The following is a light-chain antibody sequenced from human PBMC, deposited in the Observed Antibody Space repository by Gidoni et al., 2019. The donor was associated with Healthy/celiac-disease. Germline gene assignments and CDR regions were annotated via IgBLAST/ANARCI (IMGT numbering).Light chain of an antibody. CDR3: QQRSNWPRGT. V-gene: IGKV3-11*01. CDR1: QSVSSY. Sequence: EIVLTQSPATLSLSPGERATLSCRASQSVSSYLAWYQQKPAQAPRLLIYDASNRATGIPARFSGSGSGTDFTLTISSLEPEDVAVYYCQQRSNWPRGTFGQGTKLEIK. CDR2: DAS. J-gene: IGKJ2*02.